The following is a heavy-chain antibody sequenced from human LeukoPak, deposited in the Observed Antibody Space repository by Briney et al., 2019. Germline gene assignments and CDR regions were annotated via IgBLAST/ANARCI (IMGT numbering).Heavy chain of an antibody. CDR3: ARDPGRGAYYYYYYGMDV. V-gene: IGHV3-7*05. D-gene: IGHD3-10*01. J-gene: IGHJ6*02. CDR2: IKQDGSEK. CDR1: GFTFSSYW. Sequence: GGSLRLSCAASGFTFSSYWMTWVRQAPGKGLEWVANIKQDGSEKYYVDSVKGRFTISRDNANNSLYLQMNSLRAEDTAVHYCARDPGRGAYYYYYYGMDVWGQGTTVTVSS.